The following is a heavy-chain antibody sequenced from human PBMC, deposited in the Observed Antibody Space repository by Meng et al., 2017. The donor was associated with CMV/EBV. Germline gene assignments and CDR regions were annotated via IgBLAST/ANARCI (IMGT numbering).Heavy chain of an antibody. V-gene: IGHV1-2*02. CDR2: IYPNSGGT. CDR1: GYRFSDHY. D-gene: IGHD1-1*01. CDR3: VRDHNWGPDY. Sequence: QVALVQPGAEVKSPGPSVKVSCQTSGYRFSDHYMHWVRQAPGQGLEWMGWIYPNSGGTHYAQKFQDRVTMTRDTSISTVYMELSRLTSDDTAVYYCVRDHNWGPDYWGQGTLVTVSS. J-gene: IGHJ4*02.